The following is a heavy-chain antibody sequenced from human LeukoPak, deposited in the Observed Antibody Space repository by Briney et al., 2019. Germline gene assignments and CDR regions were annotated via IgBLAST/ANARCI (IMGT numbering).Heavy chain of an antibody. CDR3: ARGDAFSGDH. Sequence: PGESLRLSCATSGFTFSNFWMSWVRQAPGRGLEWVANIHPEGNEKYHVESVKGRFTISRDNAKNSLFLQMNGLRVEDTAVYYCARGDAFSGDHWGQGTLVTVSS. V-gene: IGHV3-7*04. CDR2: IHPEGNEK. J-gene: IGHJ4*02. CDR1: GFTFSNFW.